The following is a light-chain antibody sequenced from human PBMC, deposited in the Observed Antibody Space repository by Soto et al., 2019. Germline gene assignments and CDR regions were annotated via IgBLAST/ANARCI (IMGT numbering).Light chain of an antibody. CDR2: GAS. J-gene: IGKJ3*01. CDR1: QSVSSSS. V-gene: IGKV3-20*01. Sequence: EIVLTQSPGTLSLSPGESATLSCRASQSVSSSSLAWYQQKPGQAPRLLIFGASSRARRIPDRFSGSGSGTDFSLTINRPEPEDFAVYFCQQYGSSPFTFGPGTKVDIK. CDR3: QQYGSSPFT.